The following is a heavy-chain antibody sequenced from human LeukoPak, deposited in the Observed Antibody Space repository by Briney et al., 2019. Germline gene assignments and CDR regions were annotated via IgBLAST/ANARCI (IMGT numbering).Heavy chain of an antibody. CDR1: GFTFGDYA. CDR3: TRDGATWIQLH. D-gene: IGHD5-18*01. V-gene: IGHV3-49*03. CDR2: IRSKAYGGTT. Sequence: GGSLRLSCTASGFTFGDYAMSWFRQAPGKGLEWVGFIRSKAYGGTTEYAAPVKGRFTISRDDSKSIAYLQMNSLKTEDTAVYYCTRDGATWIQLHWGQGTLVTVSS. J-gene: IGHJ4*02.